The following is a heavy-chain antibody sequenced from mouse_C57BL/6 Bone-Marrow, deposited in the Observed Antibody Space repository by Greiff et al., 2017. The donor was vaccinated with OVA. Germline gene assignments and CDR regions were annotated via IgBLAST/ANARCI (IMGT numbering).Heavy chain of an antibody. V-gene: IGHV1-64*01. CDR2: LHPNSGGT. CDR3: ASPSYYDYVGGARDY. J-gene: IGHJ4*01. CDR1: GYTFTSYW. Sequence: QVQLQQSGAELVKPGASVKLSCKASGYTFTSYWMTWVKQRPGQGLEWIGMLHPNSGGTNYNEQFKSKATLPVAKSSSTAYMQLSSLTSEDSDVYSCASPSYYDYVGGARDYWGQGTSVTVSS. D-gene: IGHD2-4*01.